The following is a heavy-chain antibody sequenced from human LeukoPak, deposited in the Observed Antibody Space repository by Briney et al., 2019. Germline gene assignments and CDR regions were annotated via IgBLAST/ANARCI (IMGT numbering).Heavy chain of an antibody. D-gene: IGHD1-1*01. CDR1: GGSINSYY. J-gene: IGHJ3*01. CDR3: AGDVMSTALDAFDV. Sequence: SETLSLTCTVSGGSINSYYWNWIRQPPGKGLELIGYIYYSGSPTYNPSLKSRVTISVDTSKNQFSLQLSSVTAADTAVYYCAGDVMSTALDAFDVWGQGTMVTVSS. V-gene: IGHV4-59*01. CDR2: IYYSGSP.